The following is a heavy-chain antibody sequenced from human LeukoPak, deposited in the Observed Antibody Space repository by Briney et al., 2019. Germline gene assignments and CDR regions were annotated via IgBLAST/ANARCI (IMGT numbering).Heavy chain of an antibody. Sequence: SETLSLTCTVSGGSISSGDYYWSWIRQPPGKGLEWLGYIYYSGSTYYNPSLKSRVTISVDTSKNQFSLKLSSVTAADTAVYYCARGITYYDFWSGYYTGGYFDYWGQGTLVTVSS. CDR1: GGSISSGDYY. CDR2: IYYSGST. V-gene: IGHV4-30-4*01. J-gene: IGHJ4*02. CDR3: ARGITYYDFWSGYYTGGYFDY. D-gene: IGHD3-3*01.